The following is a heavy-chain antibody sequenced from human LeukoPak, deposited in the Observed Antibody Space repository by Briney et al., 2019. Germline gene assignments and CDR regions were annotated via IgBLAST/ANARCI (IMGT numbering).Heavy chain of an antibody. D-gene: IGHD3-3*01. CDR2: ISYDGSNK. Sequence: GGSLRLSCAASGFTFSSYAMHWVRQAPGKGLEWVAVISYDGSNKYYADSVKGRFTISRDNSKNTLYLQMNGLRAEDTAVYYCARDLRSILRFLEWLLPPAFDYWGQGTLVTVSS. CDR3: ARDLRSILRFLEWLLPPAFDY. CDR1: GFTFSSYA. V-gene: IGHV3-30*04. J-gene: IGHJ4*02.